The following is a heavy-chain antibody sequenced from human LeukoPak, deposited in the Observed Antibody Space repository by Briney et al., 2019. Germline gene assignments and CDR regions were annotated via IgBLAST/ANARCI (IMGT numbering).Heavy chain of an antibody. Sequence: SVKVSCKAFGDTSSSFAITWVRQAPGQGLEWLGGIIPIFGSTNYAQRFQGRVTITTDESTTTVYMELSSLRSEDTAVYYCARDSLPGGFDPWGQGTLVTVSS. J-gene: IGHJ5*02. CDR3: ARDSLPGGFDP. V-gene: IGHV1-69*05. CDR1: GDTSSSFA. D-gene: IGHD7-27*01. CDR2: IIPIFGST.